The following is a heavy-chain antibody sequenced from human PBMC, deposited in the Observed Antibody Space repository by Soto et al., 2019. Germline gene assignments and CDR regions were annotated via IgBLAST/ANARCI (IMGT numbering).Heavy chain of an antibody. V-gene: IGHV1-8*02. Sequence: ASVKVSCKASGYTFTSYDINWVRQATGQGLEWMGWMNPNSGNTGYAQKFQGRVTMTRNTSIRTAYMELSSLSSEDTAVYYCARGLRSSSTDYYYYYMAVWGKGTTVTVSS. J-gene: IGHJ6*03. D-gene: IGHD6-6*01. CDR3: ARGLRSSSTDYYYYYMAV. CDR1: GYTFTSYD. CDR2: MNPNSGNT.